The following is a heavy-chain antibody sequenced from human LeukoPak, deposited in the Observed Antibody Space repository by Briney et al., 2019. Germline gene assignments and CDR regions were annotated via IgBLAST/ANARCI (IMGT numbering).Heavy chain of an antibody. V-gene: IGHV1-2*02. CDR1: GYTFTDYY. D-gene: IGHD6-13*01. Sequence: GAPVKVSCKASGYTFTDYYIHWVRQAPGQGLEWMGWINTNSGGSTYAQKFQGRVSMTRDSSISTTYMELRRLTSDDTAVFYCAREGRAAADTNWFDPWGQGTLVTVS. CDR3: AREGRAAADTNWFDP. CDR2: INTNSGGS. J-gene: IGHJ5*02.